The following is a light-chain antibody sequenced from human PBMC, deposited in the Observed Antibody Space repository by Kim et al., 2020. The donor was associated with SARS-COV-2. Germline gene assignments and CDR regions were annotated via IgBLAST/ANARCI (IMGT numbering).Light chain of an antibody. Sequence: VSPGQTASITCSGDKLGDKYACWYQQKPGQSPVLVIYQDTKRPSVIPERFSGSNSGNTATLTISGTQAMDEADYYCQAWDSSTGWVFGGGTQLTVL. CDR1: KLGDKY. CDR3: QAWDSSTGWV. J-gene: IGLJ3*02. CDR2: QDT. V-gene: IGLV3-1*01.